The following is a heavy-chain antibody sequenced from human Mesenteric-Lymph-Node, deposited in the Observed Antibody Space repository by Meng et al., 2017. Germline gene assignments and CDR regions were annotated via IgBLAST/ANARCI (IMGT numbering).Heavy chain of an antibody. J-gene: IGHJ4*02. Sequence: SLKISCAASGFTFDDYAMHWVRQAPGKGLEWVSGISWNSGSIGYADSVKGRFTISRDNAKNSLYLQMNSLRAEDTALYYCAKGAGEGATTGFDYWGQGTLVTVSS. CDR2: ISWNSGSI. CDR3: AKGAGEGATTGFDY. V-gene: IGHV3-9*01. CDR1: GFTFDDYA. D-gene: IGHD1-26*01.